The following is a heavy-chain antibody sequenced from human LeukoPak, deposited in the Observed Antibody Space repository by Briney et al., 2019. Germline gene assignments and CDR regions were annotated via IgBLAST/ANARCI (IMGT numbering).Heavy chain of an antibody. D-gene: IGHD2-21*02. J-gene: IGHJ4*02. CDR3: ARTTSMTASGYDY. Sequence: GASVKVSCKASGYTFTNYHINWVRQASGQGLEWMTWINPDTGDKGYARKFQDRVTITTDTSISTAYMELSSLRSEDTAVYFCARTTSMTASGYDYWGQGTLVTVSS. V-gene: IGHV1-8*03. CDR1: GYTFTNYH. CDR2: INPDTGDK.